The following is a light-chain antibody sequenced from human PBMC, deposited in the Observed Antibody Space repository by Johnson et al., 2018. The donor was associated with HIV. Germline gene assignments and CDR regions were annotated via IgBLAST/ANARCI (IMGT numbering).Light chain of an antibody. Sequence: QSVLTQPPSVSAAPGQKVTISCSGSSSNIGRNYVSWYQQLPGTAPKLLIFDNNKRPSGIPDRFSGSKSGTSATLGITGLQTGDEVDYYCGACDTSLIAFVFGTGTTVTVL. J-gene: IGLJ1*01. CDR2: DNN. V-gene: IGLV1-51*01. CDR3: GACDTSLIAFV. CDR1: SSNIGRNY.